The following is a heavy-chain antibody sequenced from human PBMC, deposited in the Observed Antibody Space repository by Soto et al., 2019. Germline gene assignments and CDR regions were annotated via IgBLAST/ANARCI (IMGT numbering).Heavy chain of an antibody. CDR2: ISSDGRT. Sequence: EVQVVESGGGFIQPGGSLRLSCAASGFTVSSNYMTWVRQAPGKGLEWVSVISSDGRTYYADSVKGRFTMSRDNSKNTVYLQMNSVRAGDTALYYCARGYNWFDPWGQGSLVSVSS. CDR3: ARGYNWFDP. J-gene: IGHJ5*02. CDR1: GFTVSSNY. V-gene: IGHV3-53*01.